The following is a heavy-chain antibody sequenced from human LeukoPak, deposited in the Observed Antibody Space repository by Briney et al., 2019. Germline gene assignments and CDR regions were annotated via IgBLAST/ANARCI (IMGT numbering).Heavy chain of an antibody. J-gene: IGHJ4*02. CDR3: AREIRGYSYFDY. V-gene: IGHV3-11*01. CDR2: ISSSGSTI. CDR1: GFTFSDYY. D-gene: IGHD1-26*01. Sequence: GGSLRLSCAASGFTFSDYYMTWIRQAPGKGLELFSYISSSGSTIFYADSVRGRFTISRDNAKNSLYLQMNSLRAEDTAVYYCAREIRGYSYFDYWGQGTLVTVSS.